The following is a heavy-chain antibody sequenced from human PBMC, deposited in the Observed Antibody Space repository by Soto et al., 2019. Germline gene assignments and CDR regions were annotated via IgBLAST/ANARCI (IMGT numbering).Heavy chain of an antibody. J-gene: IGHJ4*02. Sequence: GESLKISCAASGFTFSDYYMSWIRQAPGKGLEWVSYISSSGSTIYYADSVKGRFTISRDNAKNSLYLQMNSLRAEDTAVYYCARDAMSPELYYFDYWGQGTLVTVSS. CDR1: GFTFSDYY. CDR2: ISSSGSTI. D-gene: IGHD1-7*01. CDR3: ARDAMSPELYYFDY. V-gene: IGHV3-11*01.